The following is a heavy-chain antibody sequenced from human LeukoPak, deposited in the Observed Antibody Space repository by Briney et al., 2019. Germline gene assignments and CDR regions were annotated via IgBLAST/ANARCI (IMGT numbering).Heavy chain of an antibody. CDR1: GGSFSGYY. Sequence: PSETLSLTCAVYGGSFSGYYWSWIRQPPGKGLEWIGEINHSGSTNYNPSLKSRVTISVDTSKNQFSLKPSSVTAADTAAYYCATGTTVGYNWFDPWGQGTLVTVSS. CDR2: INHSGST. J-gene: IGHJ5*02. D-gene: IGHD1-7*01. V-gene: IGHV4-34*01. CDR3: ATGTTVGYNWFDP.